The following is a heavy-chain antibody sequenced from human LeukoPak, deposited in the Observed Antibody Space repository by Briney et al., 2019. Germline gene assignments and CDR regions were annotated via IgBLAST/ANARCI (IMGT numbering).Heavy chain of an antibody. CDR3: ARDGYDSGSYYHYYFDY. CDR1: GFTFSSYS. D-gene: IGHD3-10*01. V-gene: IGHV3-21*01. Sequence: AGGSLRLSCAASGFTFSSYSMNWVRQAPGKGLEWVSSISSSSGYIYYADSVKGRFTISRDNAKNSLYLQMNSLRAEDTAVYYCARDGYDSGSYYHYYFDYWGQGTLVTVSS. J-gene: IGHJ4*02. CDR2: ISSSSGYI.